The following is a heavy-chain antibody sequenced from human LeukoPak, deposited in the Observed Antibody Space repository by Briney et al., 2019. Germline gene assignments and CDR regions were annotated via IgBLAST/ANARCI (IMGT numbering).Heavy chain of an antibody. Sequence: ASVKVSCKASGGTFSSYAISWVRQAPGQGLEWMGGIIPIFGTANYAQKFQGRVTITTDESTSTAYMELSSLRSEDTAVYYCARDSVLMGATMQVYFDYWGQGTLVTVSS. CDR2: IIPIFGTA. CDR3: ARDSVLMGATMQVYFDY. V-gene: IGHV1-69*05. D-gene: IGHD1-26*01. CDR1: GGTFSSYA. J-gene: IGHJ4*02.